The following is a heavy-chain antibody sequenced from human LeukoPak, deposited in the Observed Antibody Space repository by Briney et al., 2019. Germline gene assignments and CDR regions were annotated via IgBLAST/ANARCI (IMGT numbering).Heavy chain of an antibody. CDR3: ARHNDIAARRFDP. CDR1: GGSISSGGYY. Sequence: SQTLSLTCTVSGGSISSGGYYWSWIRQHPGKGLEWIGSIYYSGSTYYNPSLKSRVTISVDTSKNQFSLKLSSVAAADTAVYYCARHNDIAARRFDPWGQGTLVTVSS. D-gene: IGHD6-6*01. J-gene: IGHJ5*02. CDR2: IYYSGST. V-gene: IGHV4-39*01.